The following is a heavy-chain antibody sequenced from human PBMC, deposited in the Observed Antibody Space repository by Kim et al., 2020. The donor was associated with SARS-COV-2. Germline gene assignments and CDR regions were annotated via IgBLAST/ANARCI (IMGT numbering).Heavy chain of an antibody. D-gene: IGHD2-8*01. V-gene: IGHV3-30*04. CDR1: GFTFSSYA. J-gene: IGHJ4*02. Sequence: GGSLRLSCAASGFTFSSYAMHWVRQAPGKGLEWVAVISYDGSNKYYADSVKGRFTISRDNSKNTLYLQMNSLRAEDTAVYYCARQPLYPGGFDYWGQGTLVTVSS. CDR3: ARQPLYPGGFDY. CDR2: ISYDGSNK.